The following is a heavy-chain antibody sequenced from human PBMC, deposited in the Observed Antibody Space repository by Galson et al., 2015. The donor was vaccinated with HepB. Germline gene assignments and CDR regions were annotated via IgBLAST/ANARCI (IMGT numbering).Heavy chain of an antibody. CDR3: ARSSGTTEVHWYFDL. D-gene: IGHD4-17*01. CDR2: MNPNSGNT. J-gene: IGHJ2*01. CDR1: GYTFTSYD. Sequence: SVKVSCKASGYTFTSYDINWVRQATGQGLEWMGWMNPNSGNTGYAQKFQGRVTMTRNTSISTAYMELSSLRSEDTAVYYCARSSGTTEVHWYFDLWGRGTLVTVSS. V-gene: IGHV1-8*01.